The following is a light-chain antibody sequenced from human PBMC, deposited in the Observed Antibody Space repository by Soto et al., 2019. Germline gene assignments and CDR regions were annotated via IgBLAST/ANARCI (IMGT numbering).Light chain of an antibody. CDR3: QQYGSSGT. Sequence: EIVCTQSPATLCLSPGERATLSCRASQSVSSYLAWYQQKPGQAPRLLIYDASNRATGIPDRFSGSGSGTDFTLTISRLEPEDFAVYYCQQYGSSGTFGQGTKVDI. V-gene: IGKV3-20*01. CDR2: DAS. CDR1: QSVSSY. J-gene: IGKJ1*01.